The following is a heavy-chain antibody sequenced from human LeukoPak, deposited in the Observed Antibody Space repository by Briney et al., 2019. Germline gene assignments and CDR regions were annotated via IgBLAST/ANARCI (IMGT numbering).Heavy chain of an antibody. J-gene: IGHJ4*02. CDR2: IKQDGSEK. Sequence: VGSQRLSCAASGFIFGSYWMTWVRQAPGKGLEWVANIKQDGSEKYYVDSVKGRFTISRDNSKNSLYLQMKSLRAEDTAVYYCARQLRFEGVDYWGQGTLVTVSS. V-gene: IGHV3-7*01. CDR3: ARQLRFEGVDY. D-gene: IGHD3-3*01. CDR1: GFIFGSYW.